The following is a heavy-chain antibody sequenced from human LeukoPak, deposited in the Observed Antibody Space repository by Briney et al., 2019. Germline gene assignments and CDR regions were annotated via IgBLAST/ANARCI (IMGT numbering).Heavy chain of an antibody. V-gene: IGHV4-59*08. CDR1: GVSVTNYY. CDR2: SHYTGET. J-gene: IGHJ3*02. CDR3: ARHPGSTAAFDI. Sequence: SETLSLTCTVSGVSVTNYYWSWIRQPPGKGLEWIAYSHYTGETNYNASLRSRITISVDTSKNEFSLKLSSVTAADTAVYYCARHPGSTAAFDIWGQGTTVIVSA. D-gene: IGHD5-18*01.